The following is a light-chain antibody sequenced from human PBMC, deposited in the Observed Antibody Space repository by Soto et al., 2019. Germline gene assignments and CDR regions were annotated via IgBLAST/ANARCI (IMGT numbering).Light chain of an antibody. J-gene: IGKJ1*01. CDR3: QQYNSLWT. V-gene: IGKV1-5*01. Sequence: DIQMTQSPSTLSASVGDRVTITCRASQSISNWLAWYQQKPGKAPNLLIYDASSLESGVPSRFSGSGSGTVFTLTISSLQPDDFANYYCQQYNSLWTFGQGTKVEIK. CDR1: QSISNW. CDR2: DAS.